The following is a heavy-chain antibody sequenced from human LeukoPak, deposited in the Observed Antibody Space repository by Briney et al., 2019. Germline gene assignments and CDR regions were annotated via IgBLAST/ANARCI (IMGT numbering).Heavy chain of an antibody. CDR3: ARAYNWNDFGY. Sequence: ASVKVSCKASGYTFTSYDINWVRQATGQGLEWMGWMNPNSDNTGYAQKFQGRVTMSRNTSISTAYMELSSLRSEDTAVYYCARAYNWNDFGYWGQGTLVTVSS. CDR1: GYTFTSYD. V-gene: IGHV1-8*02. CDR2: MNPNSDNT. D-gene: IGHD1-1*01. J-gene: IGHJ4*02.